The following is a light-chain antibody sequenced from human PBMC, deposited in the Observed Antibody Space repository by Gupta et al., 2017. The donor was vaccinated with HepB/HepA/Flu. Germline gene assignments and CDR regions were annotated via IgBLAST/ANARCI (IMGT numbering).Light chain of an antibody. J-gene: IGLJ2*01. CDR1: SSNIGAGYD. V-gene: IGLV1-40*01. Sequence: QSVLTPPPSVSGAPGPRVTISCTGSSSNIGAGYDVHWYQQLPGTAPKLIIYGNSNRPSGVPDRFSGSKSGTSASLAITGLQAEDEADYYCQSYDSSLSGVVFGGGTKLTVL. CDR3: QSYDSSLSGVV. CDR2: GNS.